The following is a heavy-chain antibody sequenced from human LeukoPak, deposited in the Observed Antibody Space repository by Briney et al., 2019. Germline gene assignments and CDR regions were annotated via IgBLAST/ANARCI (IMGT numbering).Heavy chain of an antibody. D-gene: IGHD3-9*01. CDR1: GFTVSSNY. Sequence: GGSLRFSCVVSGFTVSSNYMNWVRQAPGKGLEWVSDICSGGNTDYADSVKGRLTISRDNSKNTLYLQMNSLRAEDTAVYYCARGYDILTGYPYYFDYWGQGTLVTVSS. CDR3: ARGYDILTGYPYYFDY. V-gene: IGHV3-66*01. J-gene: IGHJ4*02. CDR2: ICSGGNT.